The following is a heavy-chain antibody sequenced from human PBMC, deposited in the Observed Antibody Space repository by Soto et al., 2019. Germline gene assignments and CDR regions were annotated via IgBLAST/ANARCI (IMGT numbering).Heavy chain of an antibody. CDR2: IIPISGIA. CDR3: ARQEFSDQYYYGMDV. J-gene: IGHJ6*02. D-gene: IGHD3-10*01. CDR1: GGTFSIYA. V-gene: IGHV1-69*01. Sequence: QVQLVQSGAEVKKPGSSVKVSCKASGGTFSIYALSWVRQAPGQGLEWMGGIIPISGIANYAQKFQGRVTITADESTSTVYMEMSSLRSEDTAVYYCARQEFSDQYYYGMDVWGQGTTVTVPS.